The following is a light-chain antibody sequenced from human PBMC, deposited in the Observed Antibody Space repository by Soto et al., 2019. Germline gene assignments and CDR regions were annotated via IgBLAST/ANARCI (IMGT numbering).Light chain of an antibody. CDR2: EVT. Sequence: QSALTQPASMSGSPGQSITISCTGTSSDVGGYNFVSWYQQHPDKATKLMLYEVTKRPSGVSDRFSGSKSGNTASLTISGLQTEDEADYYCSSYTSRDTRVFGTGTKLTVL. V-gene: IGLV2-14*01. J-gene: IGLJ1*01. CDR1: SSDVGGYNF. CDR3: SSYTSRDTRV.